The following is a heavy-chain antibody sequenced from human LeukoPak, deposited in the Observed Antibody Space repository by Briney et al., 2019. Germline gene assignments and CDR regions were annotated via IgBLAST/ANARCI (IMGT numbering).Heavy chain of an antibody. CDR1: GYSFTSYW. CDR3: ARGFYGGYYYYYYMDV. Sequence: RGESLKISCKGSGYSFTSYWIGWVRQMPGKGLEWMGIIYPGDSDTRYSPSFQGQVTISADRSICTAYLQWSSLKASDTAMYYCARGFYGGYYYYYYMDVWGKGTTVTVSS. D-gene: IGHD4/OR15-4a*01. J-gene: IGHJ6*03. V-gene: IGHV5-51*01. CDR2: IYPGDSDT.